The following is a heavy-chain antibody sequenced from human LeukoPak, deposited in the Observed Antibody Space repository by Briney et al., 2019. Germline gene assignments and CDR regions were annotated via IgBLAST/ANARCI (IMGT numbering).Heavy chain of an antibody. V-gene: IGHV3-23*01. D-gene: IGHD1-26*01. J-gene: IGHJ4*02. CDR3: AKDPGIVGATSADY. CDR1: GFTFSSYA. CDR2: ISGSGGST. Sequence: GGSLRLSCAASGFTFSSYAMSWVRQAPGKGLEWVSAISGSGGSTYYADSVKGRFTISRDNSKNTLYQQMNSLRAEDTAVYYCAKDPGIVGATSADYWGQGTLVTVSS.